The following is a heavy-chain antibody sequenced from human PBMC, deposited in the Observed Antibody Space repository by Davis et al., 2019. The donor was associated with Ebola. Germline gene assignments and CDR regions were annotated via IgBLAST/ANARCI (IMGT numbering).Heavy chain of an antibody. D-gene: IGHD3-10*01. Sequence: ASVKVSCKASGYTFTSNYMHWVRQAPGQGLEWMGVINPSGGSTSCAQKFQGRVTMTRDTSTSTVYMELSSLRSEDTAVYYCARDGSGSGDEYIYYYYGMDVWGQGTTVTVSS. J-gene: IGHJ6*02. V-gene: IGHV1-46*01. CDR2: INPSGGST. CDR3: ARDGSGSGDEYIYYYYGMDV. CDR1: GYTFTSNY.